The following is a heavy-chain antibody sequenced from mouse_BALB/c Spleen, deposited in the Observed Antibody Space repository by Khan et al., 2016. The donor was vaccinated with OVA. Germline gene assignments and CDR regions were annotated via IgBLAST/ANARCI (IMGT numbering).Heavy chain of an antibody. V-gene: IGHV1-77*01. CDR1: GYSFTDYI. J-gene: IGHJ3*01. CDR3: AGKDYGSSYPGFAY. Sequence: QVQLQQSGPELVKPGASVKMSCKASGYSFTDYIISWVKQRPGQGLQWIGEIYPGSGSTYSNEKFTGKATLTADKSSNTAYMQLSSLTSEDSAVFICAGKDYGSSYPGFAYWGQGTLVTVSA. D-gene: IGHD1-1*01. CDR2: IYPGSGST.